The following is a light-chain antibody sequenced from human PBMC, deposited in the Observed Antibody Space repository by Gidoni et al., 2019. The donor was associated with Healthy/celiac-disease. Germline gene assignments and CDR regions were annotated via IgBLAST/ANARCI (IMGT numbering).Light chain of an antibody. Sequence: QSALTQPASVSGSPGPSITISCTGTSSDVGGYNCVSWYQQHPGKAPKLLIYEVSNRPSGVSNRFSGSKSGNTASLTISGLQAEDEADYYCSSYTSSSTLGVFGTGTKVTVL. V-gene: IGLV2-14*01. CDR1: SSDVGGYNC. J-gene: IGLJ1*01. CDR3: SSYTSSSTLGV. CDR2: EVS.